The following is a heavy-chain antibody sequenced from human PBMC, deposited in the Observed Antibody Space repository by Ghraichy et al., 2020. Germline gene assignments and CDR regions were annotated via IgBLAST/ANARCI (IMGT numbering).Heavy chain of an antibody. V-gene: IGHV4-31*03. CDR3: ATGNGDFRLDY. D-gene: IGHD4-17*01. CDR1: GGSINSDGYY. Sequence: TLSLTCTVSGGSINSDGYYWSWIRQHPGRGLEWIGYIFYSGTFYYSPSLRSRVTISADRSKNQFSLKLSSVTAADTAVYYCATGNGDFRLDYWGQGALVTVSS. CDR2: IFYSGTF. J-gene: IGHJ4*02.